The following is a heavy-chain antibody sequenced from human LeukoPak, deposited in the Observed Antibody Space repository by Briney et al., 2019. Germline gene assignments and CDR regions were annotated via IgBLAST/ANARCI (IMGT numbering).Heavy chain of an antibody. J-gene: IGHJ3*02. D-gene: IGHD3-22*01. CDR2: ISSSSSTI. V-gene: IGHV3-48*04. CDR1: GFTFSSYS. CDR3: ARDGTYYYDSSGLWIDAFDI. Sequence: GGSLRLSCAASGFTFSSYSTNWVRQAPGKGLEWVSYISSSSSTIYYADSVKGRFTISRDNAKNSLYLQMNSLRAEDTAVYYCARDGTYYYDSSGLWIDAFDIWGQGTMVTVSS.